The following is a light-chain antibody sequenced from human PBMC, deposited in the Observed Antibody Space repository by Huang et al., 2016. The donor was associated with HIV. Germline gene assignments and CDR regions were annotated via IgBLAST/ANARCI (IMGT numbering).Light chain of an antibody. J-gene: IGKJ2*01. CDR1: QGISSA. CDR2: DAS. CDR3: QQFNNYPPT. V-gene: IGKV1D-13*01. Sequence: AIQLTQSPSSLSASVGDRVTITCRASQGISSALAWFQQKPGKPPKLLIYDASSLESGVPSRCSGSGSGTDFTLTISSLQPEDFATYYCQQFNNYPPTFGQGTKLEIK.